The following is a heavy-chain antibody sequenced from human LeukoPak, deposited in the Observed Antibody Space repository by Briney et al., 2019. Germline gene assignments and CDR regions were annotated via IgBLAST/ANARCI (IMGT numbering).Heavy chain of an antibody. V-gene: IGHV1-3*01. J-gene: IGHJ4*02. D-gene: IGHD6-19*01. Sequence: ASVKVSCKASGYTFTIYAMHWVRQAPGQRLEWMGWINAGNGNTKYSQKFQGRVTITRDTSASTAYMELSSLRSEDTAVYYCARDGSSGWDNFNYWGQGTLVTVSS. CDR1: GYTFTIYA. CDR3: ARDGSSGWDNFNY. CDR2: INAGNGNT.